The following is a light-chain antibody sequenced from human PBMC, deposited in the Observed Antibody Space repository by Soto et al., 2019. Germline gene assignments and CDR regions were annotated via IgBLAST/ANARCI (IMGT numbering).Light chain of an antibody. CDR1: QSVSSSY. Sequence: EIVLTQSPCTLSLSPGERATLSCRASQSVSSSYLAWYQQKPGQAPRLLIYGASSRATGIPDRFSGSGSGTDFTLTISRLEPADFAVYYCQQYGSSPALTFGGGTKVEIK. V-gene: IGKV3-20*01. J-gene: IGKJ4*01. CDR2: GAS. CDR3: QQYGSSPALT.